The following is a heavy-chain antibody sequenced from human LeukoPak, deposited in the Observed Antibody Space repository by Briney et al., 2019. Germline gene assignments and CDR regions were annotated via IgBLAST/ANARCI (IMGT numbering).Heavy chain of an antibody. D-gene: IGHD6-13*01. V-gene: IGHV4-34*01. CDR1: GGSFSGYY. CDR2: IYYSGST. CDR3: ARVGFGVEEYSSSWYFRFDP. J-gene: IGHJ5*02. Sequence: SETLSLTCAVYGGSFSGYYWGWIRQPPGKGLEWIGSIYYSGSTYYNPSLKSRVTISVDTSKNQFSLKLSSVTAADTAVYYCARVGFGVEEYSSSWYFRFDPWGQGTLVTVSS.